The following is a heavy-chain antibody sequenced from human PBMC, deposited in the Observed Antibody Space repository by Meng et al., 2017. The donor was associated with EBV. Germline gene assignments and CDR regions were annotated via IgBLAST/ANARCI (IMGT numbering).Heavy chain of an antibody. D-gene: IGHD3-10*01. CDR2: FLPRLGAP. CDR3: ASESGRGYTPDY. V-gene: IGHV1-69*01. Sequence: VPLVQLAVWVKNPGWSGKVACKTSGGPFRYYAISGVRQAPGQGLEWLGGFLPRLGAPNYAQKFHGRVKITADESTSTHYMDLSSLRSEDTAIYYCASESGRGYTPDYWGQGTLVTVSS. J-gene: IGHJ4*02. CDR1: GGPFRYYA.